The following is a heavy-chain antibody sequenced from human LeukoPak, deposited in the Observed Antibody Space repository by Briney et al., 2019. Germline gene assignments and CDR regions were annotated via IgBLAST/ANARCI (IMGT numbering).Heavy chain of an antibody. CDR2: ISYAGNIK. V-gene: IGHV3-30*04. CDR1: GFTFRSYA. Sequence: GGSLRLSCAASGFTFRSYAMHWVRQAPGKGLEWVALISYAGNIKYYADSVKGRFTISRDNAKNSLYLQMNSLGPEDTAVYYCARDPYSGNYGNYYYYYMDVWGKGTTVTISS. J-gene: IGHJ6*03. D-gene: IGHD1-26*01. CDR3: ARDPYSGNYGNYYYYYMDV.